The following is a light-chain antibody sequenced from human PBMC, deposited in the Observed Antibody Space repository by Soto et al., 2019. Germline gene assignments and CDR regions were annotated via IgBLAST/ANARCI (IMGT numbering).Light chain of an antibody. J-gene: IGKJ5*01. CDR1: QSVSSN. V-gene: IGKV3-15*01. Sequence: EIVMTQSPATLSVSPGERATLSCRASQSVSSNLAWYQQKPGQAPRLLIYGASTRATGIPARFSGSGSGTEFTLTISSLEPEDSAVYYSQQRTNWPTSTFGQGTRLEIK. CDR2: GAS. CDR3: QQRTNWPTST.